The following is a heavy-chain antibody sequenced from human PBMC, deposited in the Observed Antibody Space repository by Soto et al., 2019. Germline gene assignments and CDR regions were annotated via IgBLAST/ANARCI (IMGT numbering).Heavy chain of an antibody. CDR3: DRVTRTPDFWSGRDAFDI. CDR2: IIPIFGTA. Sequence: SVKVACKASRGTFSSYAISWVRHAPGQGHERMGGIIPIFGTANYAQKIQGRVTITADESTSTANMEMSSLRSEGTAVYYCDRVTRTPDFWSGRDAFDIWGQGTMVTV. V-gene: IGHV1-69*13. J-gene: IGHJ3*02. D-gene: IGHD3-3*01. CDR1: RGTFSSYA.